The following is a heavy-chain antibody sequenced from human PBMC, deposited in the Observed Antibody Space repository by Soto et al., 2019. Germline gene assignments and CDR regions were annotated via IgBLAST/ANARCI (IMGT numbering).Heavy chain of an antibody. J-gene: IGHJ5*02. D-gene: IGHD3-3*01. Sequence: GGSLRLSCAASGFTFSSYAMSWVRQAPGKGLEWVSAISGSGGSTYYADSVKGRFTISRDNSKNTLYLQMNSLRAEDTAVYYCAKTIRPRSASIWSGYYNPENWFDPWGQGTLVTVSS. CDR2: ISGSGGST. CDR1: GFTFSSYA. CDR3: AKTIRPRSASIWSGYYNPENWFDP. V-gene: IGHV3-23*01.